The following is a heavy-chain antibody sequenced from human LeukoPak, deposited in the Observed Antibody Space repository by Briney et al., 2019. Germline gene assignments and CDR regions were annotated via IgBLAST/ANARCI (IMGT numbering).Heavy chain of an antibody. CDR2: IYYSGST. J-gene: IGHJ4*02. D-gene: IGHD5-24*01. CDR3: ARSSGMATIEVFDY. CDR1: GGSISSYY. Sequence: SETLSLTCTVSGGSISSYYWSWIRQPPGKGLEWIGYIYYSGSTNYNPSLKSRVTISVATSKNQFSLKLSSVTVADTAVYYCARSSGMATIEVFDYWGQGTLVTVSS. V-gene: IGHV4-59*01.